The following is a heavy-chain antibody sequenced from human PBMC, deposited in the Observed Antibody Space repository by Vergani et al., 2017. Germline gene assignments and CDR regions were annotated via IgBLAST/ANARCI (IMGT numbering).Heavy chain of an antibody. D-gene: IGHD2-15*01. CDR1: GFTFSGSA. CDR2: IRSKANSYAT. J-gene: IGHJ4*02. V-gene: IGHV3-73*01. CDR3: TTPSVVAATSSGDY. Sequence: VQLVESGGGVVQPGGSLKLSCAASGFTFSGSAMHWVRQASGKGLEWVGRIRSKANSYATAYAASVKGRFTISRDDSKNTAYLQMNSLKTEDTAVYYCTTPSVVAATSSGDYWGQGTLVTVSS.